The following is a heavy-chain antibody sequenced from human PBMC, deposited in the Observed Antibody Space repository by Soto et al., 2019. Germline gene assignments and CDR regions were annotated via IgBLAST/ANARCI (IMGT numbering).Heavy chain of an antibody. Sequence: LRLSCAASGFTFSSYAMSWVRQAPGKGLEWVSAISGSGGSTYYADSVKGRFTISRDNSKNTLYLQMNSLRAEDTAVYYCAKDVKEQWLLDYWGQGTLVTVSS. V-gene: IGHV3-23*01. D-gene: IGHD6-19*01. J-gene: IGHJ4*02. CDR1: GFTFSSYA. CDR2: ISGSGGST. CDR3: AKDVKEQWLLDY.